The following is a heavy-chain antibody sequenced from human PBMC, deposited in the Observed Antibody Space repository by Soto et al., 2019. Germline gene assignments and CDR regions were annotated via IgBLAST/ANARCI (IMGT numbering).Heavy chain of an antibody. J-gene: IGHJ4*02. CDR1: GFTFRSYA. V-gene: IGHV3-23*01. D-gene: IGHD1-26*01. Sequence: EVYLLESGGGLVQRGGSLRLSCTVSGFTFRSYAMNWVRQAPGGGLEWVSNIIGTGDNTYYADSVKGRFTISRDNSQNALFLQMDSLRVEDAATYYCLKDRAVRTVAGADQWGQGTLVTVSS. CDR3: LKDRAVRTVAGADQ. CDR2: IIGTGDNT.